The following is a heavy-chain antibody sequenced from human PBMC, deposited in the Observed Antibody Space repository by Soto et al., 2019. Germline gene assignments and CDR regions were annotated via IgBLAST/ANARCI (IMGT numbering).Heavy chain of an antibody. CDR3: ARHRYCSGGSCPYYYYYMDV. J-gene: IGHJ6*03. V-gene: IGHV5-51*01. CDR2: IYPGDSDT. D-gene: IGHD2-15*01. CDR1: GYSFTSYW. Sequence: GESLKISCKGSGYSFTSYWIGWVRQMPGKGLEWMGIIYPGDSDTRYSPSFQGQVTISADKSISTAYLQWSSLKASDTAMYYCARHRYCSGGSCPYYYYYMDVWGKGTTVTVSS.